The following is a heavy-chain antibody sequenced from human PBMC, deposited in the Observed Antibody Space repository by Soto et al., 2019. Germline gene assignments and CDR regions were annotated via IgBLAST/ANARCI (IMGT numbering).Heavy chain of an antibody. CDR3: ARDFGYDSSGYYYDY. J-gene: IGHJ4*02. V-gene: IGHV1-69*13. D-gene: IGHD3-22*01. CDR1: GGTFSSYA. CDR2: IIPIFGTA. Sequence: GASVEVSCKASGGTFSSYAISWVRQAPGQGLEWMGGIIPIFGTANYAQKFQGRVTITADESTSTAYMELSSLRSEDTAVYYCARDFGYDSSGYYYDYWGQGTLVTVSS.